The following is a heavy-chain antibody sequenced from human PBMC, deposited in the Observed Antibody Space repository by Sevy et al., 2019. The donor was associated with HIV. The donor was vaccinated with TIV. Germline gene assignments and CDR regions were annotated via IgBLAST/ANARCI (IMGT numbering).Heavy chain of an antibody. V-gene: IGHV3-21*01. CDR3: ARDPLVTTTYYYYMDV. J-gene: IGHJ6*03. CDR1: GFTFSSYS. D-gene: IGHD4-17*01. CDR2: ISNSSSYI. Sequence: GGSLRLSCAASGFTFSSYSMNWVRQAPGKGLEWVSSISNSSSYIYYADSVKGRFTISRDNAKNSLYLQMNSLRAEDTAVYYCARDPLVTTTYYYYMDVWGKGTTVTVSS.